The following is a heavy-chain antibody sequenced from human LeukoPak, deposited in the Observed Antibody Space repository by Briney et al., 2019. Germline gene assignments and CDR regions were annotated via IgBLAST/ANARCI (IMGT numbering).Heavy chain of an antibody. Sequence: SQTLSLTCAVSGGSISSGGYSWSWIRQPPGKGLEWIGYIYHSGSTYYNPSLKSRVTISVDRSKNQFSLKLSSVTAADTAVYYCARVRLLWFGGASYYYYYGMDVWGQGTTVTVSS. V-gene: IGHV4-30-2*01. CDR1: GGSISSGGYS. CDR3: ARVRLLWFGGASYYYYYGMDV. J-gene: IGHJ6*02. CDR2: IYHSGST. D-gene: IGHD3-10*01.